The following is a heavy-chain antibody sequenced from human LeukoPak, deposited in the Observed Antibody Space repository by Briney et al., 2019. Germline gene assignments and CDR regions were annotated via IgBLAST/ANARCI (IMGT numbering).Heavy chain of an antibody. V-gene: IGHV3-33*01. J-gene: IGHJ4*02. D-gene: IGHD5-18*01. CDR1: GFTFSSYG. Sequence: PGRSLRLSCAASGFTFSSYGMHWVRQAPGKGLEWVAVIWYDGDNKYYADSVKGRFTISRDNSKSTLYVQMNSLRAEDTAVYYCARDARIQHYYFDYWGQGTLVTVSS. CDR2: IWYDGDNK. CDR3: ARDARIQHYYFDY.